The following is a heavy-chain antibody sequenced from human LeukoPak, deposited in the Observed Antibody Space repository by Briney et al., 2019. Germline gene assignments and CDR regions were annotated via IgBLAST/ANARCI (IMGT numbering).Heavy chain of an antibody. CDR1: GFTFSSYG. Sequence: GGSLRLSCAASGFTFSSYGMHWVRQAPGKGLEWVAFIRYDGSNKYYADPVKGRFTISRDNSKNTLYLQMNSLRAEDTAVYYCARHLASGSHMMDVWGKGTTVTISS. D-gene: IGHD1-26*01. J-gene: IGHJ6*04. V-gene: IGHV3-30*02. CDR3: ARHLASGSHMMDV. CDR2: IRYDGSNK.